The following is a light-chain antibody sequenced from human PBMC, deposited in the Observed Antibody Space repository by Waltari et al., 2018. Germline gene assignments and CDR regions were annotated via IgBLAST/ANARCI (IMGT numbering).Light chain of an antibody. V-gene: IGLV1-40*01. Sequence: QPVLTQPPSVSGAPGQSVTISCTGSRSTLGTGYDVHWYQHLPGTPPKLLIFGNNNRPSGVPHRFSGFRSGTSASLSITGLQIDDEAKYYCQSYDTSLRAWLFGGGTELTVL. CDR1: RSTLGTGYD. CDR3: QSYDTSLRAWL. CDR2: GNN. J-gene: IGLJ3*02.